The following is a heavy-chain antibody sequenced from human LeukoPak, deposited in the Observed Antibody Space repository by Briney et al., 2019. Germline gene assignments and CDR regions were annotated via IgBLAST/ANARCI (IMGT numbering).Heavy chain of an antibody. CDR2: ISWNSGSI. D-gene: IGHD3-10*01. J-gene: IGHJ4*02. CDR1: GFTFDGYA. Sequence: GGSLRLSCAASGFTFDGYAMHWVRQAPGKGLEWVSGISWNSGSIGYADSVKGRFTISRDNAKNSLYLQMNSLRAEDTALYYCARDRGPSMVRGAFDYWGQGTLVTVSS. V-gene: IGHV3-9*01. CDR3: ARDRGPSMVRGAFDY.